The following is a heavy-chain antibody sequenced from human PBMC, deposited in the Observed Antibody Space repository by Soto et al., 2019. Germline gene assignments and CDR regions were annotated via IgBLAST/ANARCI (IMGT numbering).Heavy chain of an antibody. D-gene: IGHD6-13*01. V-gene: IGHV3-33*01. Sequence: QVQLVESGGGVVQPGRSLRLSCAAYGFTFSSYGMHWVRQAPGKGLEWVAVIWYDGSNKYYADSVKGRFTISRDNSKNTLYLQMNSLRAEDTAVYYCARVSSPTGYGMDVWGQGTTVTVSS. CDR1: GFTFSSYG. CDR3: ARVSSPTGYGMDV. J-gene: IGHJ6*02. CDR2: IWYDGSNK.